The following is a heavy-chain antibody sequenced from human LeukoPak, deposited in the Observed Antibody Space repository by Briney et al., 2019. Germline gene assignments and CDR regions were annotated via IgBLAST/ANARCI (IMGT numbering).Heavy chain of an antibody. CDR1: GFTFSNAW. J-gene: IGHJ4*02. CDR2: IKSKTDGGTT. Sequence: GGSLRLSCAASGFTFSNAWMSWVRQAPGKGLEWVGRIKSKTDGGTTDYAAPVKGRFTISRDDSKNTLYLQMNSLKTEDTAVYYCTTDTMIVVPNEDYWGQGTLVTVSS. D-gene: IGHD3-22*01. V-gene: IGHV3-15*01. CDR3: TTDTMIVVPNEDY.